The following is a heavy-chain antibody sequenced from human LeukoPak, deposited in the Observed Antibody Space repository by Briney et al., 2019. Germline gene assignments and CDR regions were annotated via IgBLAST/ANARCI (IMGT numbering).Heavy chain of an antibody. CDR3: ARGFYCSSTSCWSGMDV. CDR2: INHSGST. J-gene: IGHJ6*04. CDR1: GGSFRGYY. Sequence: SETLSLTCAVYGGSFRGYYWSWIRQPPGKGLEWIGEINHSGSTNYNPSLKSRVTISVDTSKNQFSLKLSSVTAADTAVYYCARGFYCSSTSCWSGMDVWGKGTTVTVSS. D-gene: IGHD2-2*01. V-gene: IGHV4-34*01.